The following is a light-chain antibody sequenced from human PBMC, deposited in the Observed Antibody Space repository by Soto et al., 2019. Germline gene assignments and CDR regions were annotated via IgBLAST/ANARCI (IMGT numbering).Light chain of an antibody. CDR2: DAS. V-gene: IGKV3-11*01. Sequence: EIVLTQSPATLSLSPGERVTLSCRASQSVSSYLAWYQQKPGQAPRLLIYDASNRATGIPARFSGSGSGTDFTLTITSLEPEDFAVYYCQQRSNWPSTFGGGTRVEIK. CDR1: QSVSSY. CDR3: QQRSNWPST. J-gene: IGKJ4*01.